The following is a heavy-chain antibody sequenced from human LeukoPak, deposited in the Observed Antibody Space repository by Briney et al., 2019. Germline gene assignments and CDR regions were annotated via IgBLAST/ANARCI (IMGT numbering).Heavy chain of an antibody. Sequence: SETLSLTCTVSGGSISSSSYYWGWIRQPPGKGLEWIGSIYYSGSTYYNPSLKSRVTISVDTSKNQFSLKLSSVTAADTAVYYCARGSDDYGDYYFFDYWGQGTLVTVSS. J-gene: IGHJ4*02. CDR3: ARGSDDYGDYYFFDY. V-gene: IGHV4-39*01. D-gene: IGHD4-17*01. CDR1: GGSISSSSYY. CDR2: IYYSGST.